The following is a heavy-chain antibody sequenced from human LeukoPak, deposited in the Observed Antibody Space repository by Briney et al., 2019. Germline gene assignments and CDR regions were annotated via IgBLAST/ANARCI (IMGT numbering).Heavy chain of an antibody. Sequence: PGGSLRLSCTASGFTFSSYSMTWVRQAPGKGLEWVSYISSSSSTIYYADFVKGRFTISRDNAKNSLYLQMNSLRAEDTAVYYCARDRGLDYFDYWGQGTLVTVSS. V-gene: IGHV3-48*01. CDR2: ISSSSSTI. CDR1: GFTFSSYS. J-gene: IGHJ4*02. CDR3: ARDRGLDYFDY. D-gene: IGHD3-10*01.